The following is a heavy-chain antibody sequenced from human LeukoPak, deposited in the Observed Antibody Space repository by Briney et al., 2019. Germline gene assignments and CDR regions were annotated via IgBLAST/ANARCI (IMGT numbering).Heavy chain of an antibody. D-gene: IGHD1-1*01. J-gene: IGHJ4*02. CDR1: GFTLSNRW. V-gene: IGHV3-7*01. CDR3: VININWSFGS. Sequence: GGSLRLSCEASGFTLSNRWMTWVRQAPGKGLEWVATITQGGSEKFYVDSVKGRFTTSRDNAKNSLYLHMNSLRVEDTAIYYCVININWSFGSWGQGDVVIVSS. CDR2: ITQGGSEK.